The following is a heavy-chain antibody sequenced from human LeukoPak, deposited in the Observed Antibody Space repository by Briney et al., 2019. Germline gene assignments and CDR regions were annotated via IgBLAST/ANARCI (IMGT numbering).Heavy chain of an antibody. J-gene: IGHJ4*02. V-gene: IGHV4-39*01. CDR1: DGSISSSSYY. CDR2: IYYSGST. CDR3: ARLGYCSGGSCYSLPPDY. Sequence: PSETLSLTCTVSDGSISSSSYYWGWIRQPPGKGLEWIGSIYYSGSTYYNPSLKSRVTISVDTSKNQFSLKLSSVTAADTAVYYCARLGYCSGGSCYSLPPDYWGQGTLVTVSS. D-gene: IGHD2-15*01.